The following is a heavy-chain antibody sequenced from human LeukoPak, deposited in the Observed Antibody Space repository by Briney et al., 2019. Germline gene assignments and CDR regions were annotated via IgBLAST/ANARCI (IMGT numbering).Heavy chain of an antibody. Sequence: SGPTLVKPTQALTLTCYGTGCSRSTSGVGVGWIRQPPGKALEWLALIYWNADKRYSPSLKSRLTITKDTSKNQVVLTMTNMDPVDTATYGCAHSAPRDGCANPLCLNWCDPWGKGTLVTVSS. CDR1: GCSRSTSGVG. J-gene: IGHJ5*02. V-gene: IGHV2-5*01. CDR2: IYWNADK. D-gene: IGHD2-8*01. CDR3: AHSAPRDGCANPLCLNWCDP.